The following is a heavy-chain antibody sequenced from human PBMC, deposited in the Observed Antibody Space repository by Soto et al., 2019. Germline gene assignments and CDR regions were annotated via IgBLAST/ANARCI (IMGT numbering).Heavy chain of an antibody. Sequence: QVQLVQSGAEVKKPGSSVKVSCKASGGTFSSYTISWVRQAPGQGLEWMGRIIPILGIANYAQKFQGRVTITAYKTTSTAYMELSSMRSEDTALYYCASSRYDMLFGSPSYDEKDVWGKGTTVTGS. J-gene: IGHJ6*03. CDR3: ASSRYDMLFGSPSYDEKDV. D-gene: IGHD3-9*01. V-gene: IGHV1-69*02. CDR2: IIPILGIA. CDR1: GGTFSSYT.